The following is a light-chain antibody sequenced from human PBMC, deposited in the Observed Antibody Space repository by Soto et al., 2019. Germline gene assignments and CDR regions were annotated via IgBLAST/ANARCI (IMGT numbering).Light chain of an antibody. V-gene: IGKV3-20*01. CDR1: QSVSSSY. J-gene: IGKJ1*01. CDR3: QQYGSSPTT. CDR2: GAS. Sequence: EIVLTQSPGTVSLSPGERATLSCRASQSVSSSYLAWYQQKPGQAPRLLIYGASSRATGIPDRFSGSGSGTDFTLTISRLEPEDFVVYYCQQYGSSPTTFGQGTKV.